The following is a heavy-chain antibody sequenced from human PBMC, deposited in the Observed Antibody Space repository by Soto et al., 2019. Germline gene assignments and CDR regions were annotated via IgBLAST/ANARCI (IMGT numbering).Heavy chain of an antibody. V-gene: IGHV3-30*18. J-gene: IGHJ4*02. CDR2: ISYDGSNK. CDR3: AKDKESAAAGIWFVADY. Sequence: QVQLVESGGGVVQPGRSLRLSCAASGFTFSSYGMHWVRQAPGKGLEWVAVISYDGSNKYYADSVKGRFTISRDNSKNTLYPQMNSLRAEDTAVYYCAKDKESAAAGIWFVADYWGQGTLVTVSS. D-gene: IGHD6-13*01. CDR1: GFTFSSYG.